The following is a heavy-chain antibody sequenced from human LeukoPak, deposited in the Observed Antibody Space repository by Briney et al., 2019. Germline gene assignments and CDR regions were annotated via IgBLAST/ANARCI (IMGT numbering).Heavy chain of an antibody. CDR1: GGSISSSSYY. Sequence: SETLSLTCTVSGGSISSSSYYWGWIRQPPGKGLEWIGSIYYSGSTYYNPSLKSRVTTSVDTSKNQFSLKLSSVTAADTAVYYCARRITMVRGVPNAFDIWGQGTMVTVSS. J-gene: IGHJ3*02. CDR3: ARRITMVRGVPNAFDI. D-gene: IGHD3-10*01. V-gene: IGHV4-39*01. CDR2: IYYSGST.